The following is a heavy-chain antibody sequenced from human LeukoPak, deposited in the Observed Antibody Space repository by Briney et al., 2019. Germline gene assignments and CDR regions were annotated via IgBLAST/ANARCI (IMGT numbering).Heavy chain of an antibody. CDR1: GGTFSSYA. V-gene: IGHV1-69*13. CDR2: IIPIFGTA. D-gene: IGHD3-10*01. CDR3: ARDLAHYGSGSYFSGYFDY. Sequence: SVNVSCEASGGTFSSYAMSWVRQAPGQGLEWMGGIIPIFGTANYAQKFQGRVTITADESTSTAYMELSSLRSEDTAVYYCARDLAHYGSGSYFSGYFDYWGQGTLVTVSS. J-gene: IGHJ4*02.